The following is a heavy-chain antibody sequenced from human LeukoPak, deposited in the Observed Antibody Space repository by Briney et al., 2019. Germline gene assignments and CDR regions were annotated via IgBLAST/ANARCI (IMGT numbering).Heavy chain of an antibody. D-gene: IGHD3-10*01. CDR2: IYYLGST. CDR1: GGSISSYY. Sequence: SETLSLTCTVSGGSISSYYWSWIRQPPGKGLEWVGHIYYLGSTNYNPSLKSRVTISIDTSKDYFSLKLNSVIAADTAVYYCARDRPGSYWYFDLWGRGTLVTVSS. V-gene: IGHV4-59*01. J-gene: IGHJ2*01. CDR3: ARDRPGSYWYFDL.